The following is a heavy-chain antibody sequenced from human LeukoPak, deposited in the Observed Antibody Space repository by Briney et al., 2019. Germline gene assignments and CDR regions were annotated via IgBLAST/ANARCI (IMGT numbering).Heavy chain of an antibody. CDR2: INPSGDPT. D-gene: IGHD3-22*01. V-gene: IGHV1-46*01. CDR3: ARSSGYYSSLFYMHV. CDR1: GYTFSTYD. Sequence: GASVRISCEATGYTFSTYDINWVRQAPGQGLEWVGIINPSGDPTTYAQKFQGRVTMTSDMSTSTVYMELSSLRSEDTAVYYCARSSGYYSSLFYMHVWGKGTTVTVSS. J-gene: IGHJ6*03.